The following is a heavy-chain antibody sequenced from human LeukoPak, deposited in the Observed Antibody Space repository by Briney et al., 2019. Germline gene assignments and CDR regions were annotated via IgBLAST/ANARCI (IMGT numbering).Heavy chain of an antibody. Sequence: GGSLRLSCAASGFTFSSYEMNWGRQAPGKGLEWGSYISSSGSTIYYADSVKGRFTISRDNAKNSLYLQMNSLRDEDTAVYYCARGDMGYSYGYNWFDPWGQGTLVTVSS. CDR3: ARGDMGYSYGYNWFDP. CDR2: ISSSGSTI. CDR1: GFTFSSYE. D-gene: IGHD5-18*01. J-gene: IGHJ5*02. V-gene: IGHV3-48*03.